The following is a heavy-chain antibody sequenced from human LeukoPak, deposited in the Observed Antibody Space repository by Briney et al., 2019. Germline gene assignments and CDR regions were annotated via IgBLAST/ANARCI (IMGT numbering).Heavy chain of an antibody. V-gene: IGHV3-30*19. J-gene: IGHJ4*02. CDR3: ARASGSYSNFDY. CDR2: ITFDGNKK. CDR1: GFTFSGFG. D-gene: IGHD1-26*01. Sequence: GGSRRLSCAASGFTFSGFGMHWVRQAPGKGLEWVGVITFDGNKKYFADSVRGRFTISRDNSRKTLYLQMSSLRNDDTAVYYCARASGSYSNFDYWGQGTLVTVSS.